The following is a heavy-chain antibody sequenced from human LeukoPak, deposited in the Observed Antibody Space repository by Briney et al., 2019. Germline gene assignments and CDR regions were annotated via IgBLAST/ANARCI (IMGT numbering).Heavy chain of an antibody. CDR2: INHSGST. CDR1: GGSISSSSYY. CDR3: ARGLTDMSIVGASSAQYYFDY. D-gene: IGHD1-26*01. Sequence: SETLSLTCTVSGGSISSSSYYWSWIRQPPGKGLEWIGEINHSGSTNYNPSLKSRVTMSVDTSKNQFSLKLSSVTAADTAVYYCARGLTDMSIVGASSAQYYFDYWGQGTLVTVSS. J-gene: IGHJ4*02. V-gene: IGHV4-39*07.